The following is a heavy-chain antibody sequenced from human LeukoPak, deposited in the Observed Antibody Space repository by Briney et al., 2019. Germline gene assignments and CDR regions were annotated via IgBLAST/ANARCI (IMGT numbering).Heavy chain of an antibody. J-gene: IGHJ4*02. CDR3: AKGRSGVSSAAINY. CDR1: GFTFSSDA. CDR2: ISGSGDRT. D-gene: IGHD2-2*01. Sequence: GGSLRLSCAASGFTFSSDAMSWVRQAPGKGLEWVATISGSGDRTSYADSVKGRFSISRDNSKNTLHLQMNSLRAEDTAVYSCAKGRSGVSSAAINYWSQRSLVTASS. V-gene: IGHV3-23*01.